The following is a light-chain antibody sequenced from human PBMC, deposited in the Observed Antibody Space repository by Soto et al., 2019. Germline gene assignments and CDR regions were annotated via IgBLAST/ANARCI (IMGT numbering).Light chain of an antibody. Sequence: EXVMTQSPATLSVSPGERATLSCRASQSVSSNLAWYQQKPGQAPRLLIYGASTRATGIPARFSGSGSGTEFTLTISSLQSEDFAVYYCQQYNKWPPYTFGQGTKLEIK. CDR3: QQYNKWPPYT. CDR1: QSVSSN. CDR2: GAS. V-gene: IGKV3-15*01. J-gene: IGKJ2*01.